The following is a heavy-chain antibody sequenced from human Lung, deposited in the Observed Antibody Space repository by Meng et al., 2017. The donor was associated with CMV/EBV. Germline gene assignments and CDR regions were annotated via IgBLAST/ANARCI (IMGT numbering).Heavy chain of an antibody. D-gene: IGHD3-3*01. CDR1: GFPFSRYW. J-gene: IGHJ4*02. V-gene: IGHV3-7*04. CDR3: ARGFWNPYYEDTHDF. CDR2: INQDESEK. Sequence: GSXRLSCAASGFPFSRYWMSWVRQAPGKGLEWVANINQDESEKYYVDSVKGRFTISRDNAKNSLYLQMNSLRAEDTAVFYCARGFWNPYYEDTHDFWGQGIXVTVSS.